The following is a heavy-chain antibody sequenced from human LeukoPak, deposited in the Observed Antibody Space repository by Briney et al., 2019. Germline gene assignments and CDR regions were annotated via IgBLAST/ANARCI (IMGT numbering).Heavy chain of an antibody. D-gene: IGHD4-23*01. CDR2: IYPGDSDT. Sequence: GESLKISCKASGYSFTNYWISWVRQMPGKGLEWMGIIYPGDSDTRYSPSFQGQVTISADKSISTAYLQWSSLKASDTAMYYCARLDHGGNSYYYGMDVWGQGTTVTVSS. CDR1: GYSFTNYW. V-gene: IGHV5-51*01. J-gene: IGHJ6*02. CDR3: ARLDHGGNSYYYGMDV.